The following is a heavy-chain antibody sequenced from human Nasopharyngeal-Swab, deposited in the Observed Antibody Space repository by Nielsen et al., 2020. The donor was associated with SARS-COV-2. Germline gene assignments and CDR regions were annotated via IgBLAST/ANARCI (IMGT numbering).Heavy chain of an antibody. CDR3: AKLDMVRGVIITSYAFDI. CDR2: ISYDGSNK. D-gene: IGHD3-10*01. V-gene: IGHV3-30*18. Sequence: GRQAPGKGLEWVAVISYDGSNKYYADSVKGRFTISRDNSKNTLYLQMNSLRAEDTAVYYCAKLDMVRGVIITSYAFDIWGQGTMVTVSS. J-gene: IGHJ3*02.